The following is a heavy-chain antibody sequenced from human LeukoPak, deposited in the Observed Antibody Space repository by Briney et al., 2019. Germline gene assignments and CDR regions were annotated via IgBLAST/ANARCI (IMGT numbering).Heavy chain of an antibody. Sequence: PSGTLSLTCAVSGGSISSVNWWSWVRQPPGKGLEWIGEIYHSGSTNYNPSLKSRVTISVDKSKNQFSLKLSSVTAADTAVYYCAREVAVAAGAWYYFDYWGQGTLVTVSS. D-gene: IGHD6-19*01. J-gene: IGHJ4*02. CDR2: IYHSGST. CDR1: GGSISSVNW. CDR3: AREVAVAAGAWYYFDY. V-gene: IGHV4-4*02.